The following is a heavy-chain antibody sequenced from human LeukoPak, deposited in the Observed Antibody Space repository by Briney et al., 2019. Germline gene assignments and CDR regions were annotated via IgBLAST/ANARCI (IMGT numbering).Heavy chain of an antibody. J-gene: IGHJ4*02. V-gene: IGHV3-30*03. CDR3: ARGYRYCSSTSCYEDY. Sequence: PGRSLRLSCAASGFTFSSYGMHWVRQAPGKGLEWVAVISYDGSNKYYADSVKGRFTISRDNSKNTLYLQMNSLRAEDTAVYYCARGYRYCSSTSCYEDYWGQGTLVTVSS. CDR1: GFTFSSYG. CDR2: ISYDGSNK. D-gene: IGHD2-2*01.